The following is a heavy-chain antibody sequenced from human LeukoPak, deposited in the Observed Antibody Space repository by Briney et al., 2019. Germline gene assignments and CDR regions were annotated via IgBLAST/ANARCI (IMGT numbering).Heavy chain of an antibody. CDR3: ARDQIQLWLGDY. Sequence: ASVKVSCKASGYTFTSDGISWVRQAPGQGLEWMGWISAYNGNTNYAQKLQGRVTMTTDTSTSTAYMELRSLRSDDTAVYYCARDQIQLWLGDYWGQGTLVTVSS. J-gene: IGHJ4*02. CDR2: ISAYNGNT. V-gene: IGHV1-18*04. CDR1: GYTFTSDG. D-gene: IGHD5-18*01.